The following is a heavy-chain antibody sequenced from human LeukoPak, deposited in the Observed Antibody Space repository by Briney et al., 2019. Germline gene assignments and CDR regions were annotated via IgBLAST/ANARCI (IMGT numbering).Heavy chain of an antibody. Sequence: GESLKISCKGSGYSFTSYWIGWVRQMPGKGLEWMGIIYPGDSDIRYSPSFDGQVTISADRSITTAYLQWSSLKASNTAIYYCARRRGGWYYFDYWGQGTLVTVSS. D-gene: IGHD6-19*01. J-gene: IGHJ4*02. V-gene: IGHV5-51*01. CDR3: ARRRGGWYYFDY. CDR1: GYSFTSYW. CDR2: IYPGDSDI.